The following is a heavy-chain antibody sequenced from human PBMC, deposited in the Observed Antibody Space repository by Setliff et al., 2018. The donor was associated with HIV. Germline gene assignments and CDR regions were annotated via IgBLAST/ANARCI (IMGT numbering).Heavy chain of an antibody. CDR1: GYTFTGYY. Sequence: ASVKVSCKASGYTFTGYYIHWVRQAPGQGLEWMGWINPNSGGTKYTQKFQGRVAMTRDASISTAYMELSSLRPDDTAAYYCARGDLARDYYYMDVWGKGATVTVS. V-gene: IGHV1-2*02. J-gene: IGHJ6*03. CDR2: INPNSGGT. CDR3: ARGDLARDYYYMDV. D-gene: IGHD5-12*01.